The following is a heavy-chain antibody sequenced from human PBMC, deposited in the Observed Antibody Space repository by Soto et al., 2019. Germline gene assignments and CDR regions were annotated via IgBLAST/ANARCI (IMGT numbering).Heavy chain of an antibody. Sequence: QLPLVQSGAEVKKPGASVKVSCKASGYTFTGYYMHWVRQAPRQVLELLGWINPNSGVTNYAQKFQCWGTMTRDTYISTAYMELSRLRSDDTAVYYCARGGEWDEYSSSSFGYWGQGTLVTVSS. CDR2: INPNSGVT. CDR1: GYTFTGYY. J-gene: IGHJ4*02. CDR3: ARGGEWDEYSSSSFGY. D-gene: IGHD6-6*01. V-gene: IGHV1-2*04.